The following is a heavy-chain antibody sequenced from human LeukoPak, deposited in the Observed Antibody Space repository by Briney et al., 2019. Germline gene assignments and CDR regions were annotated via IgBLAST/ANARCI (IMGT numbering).Heavy chain of an antibody. CDR2: IYTSGST. D-gene: IGHD6-19*01. CDR1: GGSISSYY. CDR3: ARDLGDRGIAVDPEDGWFDP. J-gene: IGHJ5*02. Sequence: SETLSLTCTASGGSISSYYWSWIRQPAGKGLEWIGRIYTSGSTNYNPSLKSRVTMSVDTSKNQFSLKLSSVTAADTAVYYCARDLGDRGIAVDPEDGWFDPWGQGTLVTVSS. V-gene: IGHV4-4*07.